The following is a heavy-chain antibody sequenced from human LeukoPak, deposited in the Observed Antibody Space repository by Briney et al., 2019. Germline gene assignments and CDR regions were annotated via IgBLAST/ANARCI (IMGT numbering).Heavy chain of an antibody. CDR1: GYIFTGYY. CDR2: INPNSGGT. V-gene: IGHV1-2*06. D-gene: IGHD4-17*01. J-gene: IGHJ4*02. Sequence: ASVKVSCKASGYIFTGYYMHWVRQAPGQGLEWMGRINPNSGGTNYAQKFQGRVTMTRDTSISTAYMELSRLRSDDTAVYYCARGSRGLPVFFDRRAHDYGDYEDYWGQGTLVTVSS. CDR3: ARGSRGLPVFFDRRAHDYGDYEDY.